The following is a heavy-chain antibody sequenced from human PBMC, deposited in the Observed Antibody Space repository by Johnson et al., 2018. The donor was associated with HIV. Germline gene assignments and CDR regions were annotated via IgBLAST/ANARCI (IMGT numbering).Heavy chain of an antibody. Sequence: QVQLVESGGGVVQPGRSLRLSCAASGFTFSSYAMHWVRQAPGKGLEWVAVISYDGSNKYYADSVKGRFSISRDNAKHSLYLQMNSLRAEDTAVYYCAKVAVATAAGGVALDIWGPGTMVTVS. CDR2: ISYDGSNK. CDR3: AKVAVATAAGGVALDI. CDR1: GFTFSSYA. J-gene: IGHJ3*02. V-gene: IGHV3-30*04. D-gene: IGHD6-13*01.